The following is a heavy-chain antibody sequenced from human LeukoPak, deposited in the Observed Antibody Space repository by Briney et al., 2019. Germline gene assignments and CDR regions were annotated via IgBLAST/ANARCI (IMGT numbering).Heavy chain of an antibody. CDR2: FDPEDGET. CDR1: GYTLTELS. CDR3: ATDLVVVPGFQH. D-gene: IGHD2-2*01. V-gene: IGHV1-24*01. Sequence: ASVKVSCKVSGYTLTELSMHWVRQAPGKGREWMGGFDPEDGETIYAQKFQGRVTMTEDTSTDTAYMELSSLRSEDTAVYYCATDLVVVPGFQHWGQGTLVTVSS. J-gene: IGHJ1*01.